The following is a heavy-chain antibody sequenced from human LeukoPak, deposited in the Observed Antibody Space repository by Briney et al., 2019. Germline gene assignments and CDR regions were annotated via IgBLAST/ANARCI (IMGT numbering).Heavy chain of an antibody. V-gene: IGHV4-61*02. CDR1: GGSISSGSYY. CDR3: AGLGINYYDSSGYYYNYYYYMDV. Sequence: SQTLSLTCTVSGGSISSGSYYWSWIRQPAGKGLEWIGRIYTSGSTNYNPSLKSRVTISVDTSKNQFSLKLSSVTAAVTAVYYCAGLGINYYDSSGYYYNYYYYMDVWGKGTTVTVSS. J-gene: IGHJ6*03. CDR2: IYTSGST. D-gene: IGHD3-22*01.